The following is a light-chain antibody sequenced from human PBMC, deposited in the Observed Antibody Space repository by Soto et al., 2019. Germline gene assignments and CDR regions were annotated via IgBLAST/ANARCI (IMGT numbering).Light chain of an antibody. CDR2: GAS. CDR3: QQYNNWPRT. J-gene: IGKJ1*01. Sequence: EIVMTQSPATLSVSPGERATLSCRASQSVSSNLAWYQQKPGQAPRLLIYGASTGATGIPARFSGSGSGTEFTLTISSLQSEDFAVYYCQQYNNWPRTFGQGTK. V-gene: IGKV3-15*01. CDR1: QSVSSN.